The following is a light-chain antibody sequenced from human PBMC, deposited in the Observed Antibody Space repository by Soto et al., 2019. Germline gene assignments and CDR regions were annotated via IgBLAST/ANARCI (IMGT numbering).Light chain of an antibody. CDR2: ENN. CDR1: SSNIGAGYE. CDR3: QSYDSSLSGYV. Sequence: QSVLTQPPSVSGAPGQRVTISCTGSSSNIGAGYEAHWYQQVPGTAPKLLIYENNNRPSGVPDRFSGSKSGTSASLAITGLQAEDVAEYYCQSYDSSLSGYVFGTGTKVTVL. V-gene: IGLV1-40*01. J-gene: IGLJ1*01.